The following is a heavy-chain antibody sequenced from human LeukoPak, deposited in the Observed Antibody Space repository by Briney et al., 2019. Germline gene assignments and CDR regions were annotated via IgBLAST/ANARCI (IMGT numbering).Heavy chain of an antibody. CDR1: GFTFSSFG. CDR2: ISSSSSTI. CDR3: ARFHDYYYYYMDV. Sequence: GGSLRLSCAASGFTFSSFGMNWVRQAPGKGLEWVSYISSSSSTIYYADSVKGRFTISRDNAKNSLYLQMNSLRAEDTAVYYCARFHDYYYYYMDVWGKGTTVTVSS. V-gene: IGHV3-48*01. J-gene: IGHJ6*03.